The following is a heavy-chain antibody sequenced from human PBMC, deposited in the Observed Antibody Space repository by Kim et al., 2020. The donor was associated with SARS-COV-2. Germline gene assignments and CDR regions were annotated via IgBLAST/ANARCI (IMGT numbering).Heavy chain of an antibody. D-gene: IGHD3-3*01. Sequence: SVKGRFTISRDNSKNTLYLQMNSLRAEDTAVYYCARGFSPLDNYYYGMDVWGQGTTVTVSS. J-gene: IGHJ6*02. V-gene: IGHV3-30*07. CDR3: ARGFSPLDNYYYGMDV.